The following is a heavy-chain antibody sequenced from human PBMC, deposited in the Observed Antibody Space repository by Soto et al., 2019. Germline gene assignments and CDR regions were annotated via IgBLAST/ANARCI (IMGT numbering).Heavy chain of an antibody. V-gene: IGHV3-53*01. J-gene: IGHJ4*02. CDR3: TKGVTNYDDRSGRPYFFDS. CDR1: GFTVSNTY. CDR2: IYTAGGT. D-gene: IGHD3-22*01. Sequence: GSLRLSCAASGFTVSNTYMTWVRQPPGKGLECVSVIYTAGGTNYADSVKGRFIISRDNSKNTLYLQMNSLRAVDTALYYCTKGVTNYDDRSGRPYFFDSWGQGTLVTVSS.